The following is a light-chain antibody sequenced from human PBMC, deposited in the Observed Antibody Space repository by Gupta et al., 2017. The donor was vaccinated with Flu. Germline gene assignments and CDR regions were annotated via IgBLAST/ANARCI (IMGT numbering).Light chain of an antibody. CDR3: YDWESRDRGSVV. CDR2: RAN. V-gene: IGLV3-9*01. Sequence: SYHLTQPLSVSVSLLQTARITCGVNNIGSKNVHWYQQKPGQAPVLGISRANNRTSGIPERFAGSNSWNTDTPTTSSVQGGEEADDDEYDWESRDRGSVVFGGGTKLTVL. J-gene: IGLJ2*01. CDR1: NIGSKN.